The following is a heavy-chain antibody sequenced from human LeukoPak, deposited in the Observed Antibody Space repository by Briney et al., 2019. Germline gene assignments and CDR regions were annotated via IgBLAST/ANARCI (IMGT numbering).Heavy chain of an antibody. D-gene: IGHD1-26*01. CDR2: INSDGSES. Sequence: PGGSLRLSCAASGFTFSSYAMYWVRQAPGQGLVWICRINSDGSESMYADSVMGRFTISRDAATSTVFLEMSSLTAEDTAVYFCAIAQVGVPTDFWGQGTQVTVSS. V-gene: IGHV3-74*03. J-gene: IGHJ4*02. CDR3: AIAQVGVPTDF. CDR1: GFTFSSYA.